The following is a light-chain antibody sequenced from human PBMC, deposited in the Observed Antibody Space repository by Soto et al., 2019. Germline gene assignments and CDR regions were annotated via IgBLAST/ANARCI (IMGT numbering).Light chain of an antibody. J-gene: IGLJ3*02. Sequence: QSALTQPASVSGSPGQSITISCTGTSSDVGSYNHVSGYQQHPGKAPKFMIYEVSQRPSGVSNRFSGSKSGNTASLTISGLQADDEANYYCCSYAGDSTWVFGGGTKVTVL. V-gene: IGLV2-23*02. CDR1: SSDVGSYNH. CDR2: EVS. CDR3: CSYAGDSTWV.